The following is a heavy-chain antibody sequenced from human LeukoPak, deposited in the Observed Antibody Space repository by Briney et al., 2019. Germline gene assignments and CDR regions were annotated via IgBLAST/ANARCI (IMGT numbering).Heavy chain of an antibody. CDR3: AGPGAGDLDY. J-gene: IGHJ4*02. CDR2: INHSGST. CDR1: GGSFGGYY. Sequence: PSETLSLTCSLYGGSFGGYYWSWIRQPPGKGLEWIGEINHSGSTNYNPSLKSRVTISVDTSKNHFSLKLSSVTAADTAVYYCAGPGAGDLDYWGQGTLVTVSS. D-gene: IGHD3-10*01. V-gene: IGHV4-34*01.